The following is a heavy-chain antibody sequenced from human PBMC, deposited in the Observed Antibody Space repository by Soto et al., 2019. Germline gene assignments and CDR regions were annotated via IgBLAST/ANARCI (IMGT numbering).Heavy chain of an antibody. Sequence: QLQLQESGPGLVKPSETLSLTCSVSGGSISNPIYYWAWIRQPPGKGLEGIGSIFYSGSAYYNPSLKSRVPMSVDTSQNQFSLKLSSVTAADTAVYYCAGRTSLTSVEIFSGGLSGYNWVDPWGRGTLVTVSS. CDR2: IFYSGSA. CDR3: AGRTSLTSVEIFSGGLSGYNWVDP. D-gene: IGHD3-3*01. V-gene: IGHV4-39*01. CDR1: GGSISNPIYY. J-gene: IGHJ5*01.